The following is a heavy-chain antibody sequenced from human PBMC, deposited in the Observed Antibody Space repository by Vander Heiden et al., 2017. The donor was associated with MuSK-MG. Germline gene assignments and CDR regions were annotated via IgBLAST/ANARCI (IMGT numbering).Heavy chain of an antibody. CDR2: LNEDGTEK. Sequence: EVQLVESGGGLVQPGGSLRLYCAASGFAFPKIWMTWVRQAPGKGLEWVANLNEDGTEKYYLDAVKGRFTISRDNAKNSLYLEMNGLRAEDTAVYYCARDRGAPYWGQGTLVSVSS. V-gene: IGHV3-7*01. CDR3: ARDRGAPY. CDR1: GFAFPKIW. J-gene: IGHJ4*02.